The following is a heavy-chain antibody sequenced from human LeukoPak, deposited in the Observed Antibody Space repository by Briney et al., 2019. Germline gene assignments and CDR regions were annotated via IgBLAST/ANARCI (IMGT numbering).Heavy chain of an antibody. D-gene: IGHD3-10*01. CDR3: ARQEFNWFDP. CDR1: GVSVSSGSYY. J-gene: IGHJ5*02. Sequence: SSETLSLTCTVSGVSVSSGSYYWSWIRQPPGKGLEWIGYIYYSGSTNYNPSLKSRVTISVDTSKNQFSLKLSSVTAADTAVYYCARQEFNWFDPWGQGTLVTVSS. V-gene: IGHV4-61*01. CDR2: IYYSGST.